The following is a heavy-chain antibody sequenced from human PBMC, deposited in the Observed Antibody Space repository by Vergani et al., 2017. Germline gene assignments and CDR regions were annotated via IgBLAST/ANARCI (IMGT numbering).Heavy chain of an antibody. D-gene: IGHD3-22*01. V-gene: IGHV3-15*04. Sequence: AQLQQWGAGLLKPSETLSLTCAIYGGSFNDYWWTWVRQVPGKGLEWVGRFEALADGGRITYGAPVKGRFSLSRDDSENRFYLHMNSLKVEDTGIYYCTADLYLSSGYCCDYWGPGTLVTVSS. CDR3: TADLYLSSGYCCDY. CDR1: GGSFNDYW. J-gene: IGHJ4*02. CDR2: FEALADGGRI.